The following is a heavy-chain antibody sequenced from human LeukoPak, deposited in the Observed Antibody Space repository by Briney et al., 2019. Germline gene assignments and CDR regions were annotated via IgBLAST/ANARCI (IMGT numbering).Heavy chain of an antibody. Sequence: GGSLRLSCAPSGFTFSSYWMSWVRQAPGEGLEWVANIKQDGSEKYYVDSVKGRFTISRDNGKNSLYLQMNSLRAEDTTVYYCARKAYGLDVWGKGTAVTVSS. CDR3: ARKAYGLDV. CDR1: GFTFSSYW. J-gene: IGHJ6*04. CDR2: IKQDGSEK. V-gene: IGHV3-7*03.